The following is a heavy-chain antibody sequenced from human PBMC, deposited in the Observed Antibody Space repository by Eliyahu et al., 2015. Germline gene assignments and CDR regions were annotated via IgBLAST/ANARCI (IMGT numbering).Heavy chain of an antibody. CDR1: GGSXSSSNW. CDR2: IYHSGST. D-gene: IGHD2-15*01. V-gene: IGHV4-4*02. J-gene: IGHJ3*02. Sequence: QVQLQESGPGLVKPSGTLSLTCAVSGGSXSSSNWWSWVRQPPGKGLEWIGEIYHSGSTNYNPSLKSRVTISVDKSKNQFSLKLSSVTAADTAVYYCASFVVVVAATNDAFDIWGQGTMVTVSS. CDR3: ASFVVVVAATNDAFDI.